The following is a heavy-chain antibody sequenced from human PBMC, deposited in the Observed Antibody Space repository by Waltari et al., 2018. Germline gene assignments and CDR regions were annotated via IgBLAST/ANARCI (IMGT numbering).Heavy chain of an antibody. CDR1: GGSISSYF. J-gene: IGHJ1*01. CDR3: ARWDASGRYFGD. D-gene: IGHD5-12*01. V-gene: IGHV4-59*08. CDR2: IRHTGST. Sequence: QVHLQESGPGLVKPSETLSLTCSVAGGSISSYFRNWMRQPPGKGLEWIGYIRHTGSTKWNHSLESGVTMSVDTSKSQFSLRMTSVTAADTAVYYCARWDASGRYFGDWGQGTPVTVSS.